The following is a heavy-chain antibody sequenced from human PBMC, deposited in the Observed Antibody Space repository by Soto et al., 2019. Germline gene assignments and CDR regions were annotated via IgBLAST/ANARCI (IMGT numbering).Heavy chain of an antibody. V-gene: IGHV3-23*01. D-gene: IGHD3-3*01. CDR1: GFTFSSYA. J-gene: IGHJ4*02. CDR3: AKSGDPVVLRFLEWLFDRFDY. Sequence: SLRLSCAASGFTFSSYAMSWVRQAPGKGLEWVSAISGSGGSTYYADSVKGRFTISRDNSKNTLYLQMNSLRAEDTAVYYCAKSGDPVVLRFLEWLFDRFDYWGQGTLVTVS. CDR2: ISGSGGST.